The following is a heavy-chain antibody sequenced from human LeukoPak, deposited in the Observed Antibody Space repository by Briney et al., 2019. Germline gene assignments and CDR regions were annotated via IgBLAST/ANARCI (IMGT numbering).Heavy chain of an antibody. CDR1: GGTFSSYA. Sequence: ASVKVSCKASGGTFSSYAISWVRQAPGQGLEWMGGIIPIFGTANYAQKFQGRVTITADESTSTAYMELSSLRSEDTAVYYCARYRSVTTGKRFFDYWGQGTLVTVSS. CDR3: ARYRSVTTGKRFFDY. D-gene: IGHD4-17*01. CDR2: IIPIFGTA. V-gene: IGHV1-69*13. J-gene: IGHJ4*02.